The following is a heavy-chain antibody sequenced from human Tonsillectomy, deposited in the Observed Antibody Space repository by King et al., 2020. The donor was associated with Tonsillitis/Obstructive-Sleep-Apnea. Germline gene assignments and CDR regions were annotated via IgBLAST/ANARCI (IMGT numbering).Heavy chain of an antibody. D-gene: IGHD4-23*01. CDR2: INHSGNT. J-gene: IGHJ6*03. V-gene: IGHV4-34*01. Sequence: QVQLQQWGAGLLKPSETLSLTCAVYGGSFSGYYWSLIRQPPGKGLEWIGEINHSGNTNYNPSLKSRVTLSVDTSKNQFSLKVSSVTAADTAVYYCAMMPGVKYSGNFSPVNYYYYYMDVWGKGTTVTVSS. CDR1: GGSFSGYY. CDR3: AMMPGVKYSGNFSPVNYYYYYMDV.